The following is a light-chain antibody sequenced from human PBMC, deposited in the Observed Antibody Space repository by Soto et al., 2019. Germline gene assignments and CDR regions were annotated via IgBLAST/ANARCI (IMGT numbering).Light chain of an antibody. J-gene: IGLJ1*01. Sequence: QSVLTQPPSVSGAPGQRVTVSCTGSSSNIGSGYPVHWYQQLPGTAPKLLIYGNNNRPSGVPDRFSVSKSGTSASLAITGLQAEDEADYYCQSHDSRLFYVFGTGTKLTVL. CDR2: GNN. CDR3: QSHDSRLFYV. CDR1: SSNIGSGYP. V-gene: IGLV1-40*01.